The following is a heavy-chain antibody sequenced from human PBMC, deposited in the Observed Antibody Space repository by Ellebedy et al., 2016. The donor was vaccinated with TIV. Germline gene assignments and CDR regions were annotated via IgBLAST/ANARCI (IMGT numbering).Heavy chain of an antibody. V-gene: IGHV1-69*10. Sequence: SVKVSXXASGGTFSSYAIRWVRQASGQGLEWMGGIIPIFGIANYAQKFQGRVTITADKSTSTAYMELSNLRSEDTAVYYCARDAVRARGGADCDYWGQGTLVTVSS. D-gene: IGHD1-26*01. CDR2: IIPIFGIA. CDR1: GGTFSSYA. J-gene: IGHJ4*02. CDR3: ARDAVRARGGADCDY.